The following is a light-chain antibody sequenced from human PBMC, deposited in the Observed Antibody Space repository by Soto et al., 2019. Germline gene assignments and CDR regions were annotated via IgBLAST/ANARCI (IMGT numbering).Light chain of an antibody. CDR3: QQYGTWIT. J-gene: IGKJ5*01. Sequence: EIGLTQSPGTLSLSPGDRVSLSCGASEWFSGKNLAWYQHKPGQSPRLLIYSSSIRASGVPDRFRGSGSGTVCTLTITRLEAEDVAVYYCQQYGTWITFGQGTRLETK. CDR2: SSS. CDR1: EWFSGKN. V-gene: IGKV3-20*01.